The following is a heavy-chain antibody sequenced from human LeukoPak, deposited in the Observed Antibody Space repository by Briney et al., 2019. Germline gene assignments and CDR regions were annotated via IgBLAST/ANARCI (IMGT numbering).Heavy chain of an antibody. Sequence: ASVKVSCKASGYTFTRYDINWVRQAPGQGLEWMGLINPTGGSTGYAQKFQGRVTMTRDMSTSTDYMELSSLRSEDTAIYYCARDNSVGDNAWWFDPWGQGTLVTVSS. V-gene: IGHV1-46*01. CDR1: GYTFTRYD. D-gene: IGHD1-26*01. J-gene: IGHJ5*02. CDR3: ARDNSVGDNAWWFDP. CDR2: INPTGGST.